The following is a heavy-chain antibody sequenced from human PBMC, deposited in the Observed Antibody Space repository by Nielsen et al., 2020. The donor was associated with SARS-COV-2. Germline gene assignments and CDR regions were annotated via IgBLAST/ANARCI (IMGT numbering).Heavy chain of an antibody. J-gene: IGHJ6*02. Sequence: SETLSHLHCLWWLHQQWWLLLELDPPAPRKGLEWIGYIYYSGSTYYNPSLKSRVTISVDTSKNQFSLKLSSVTAADTAVYYCARDIRLPSAAAQTYYYYGMDVWGQGTTVTVSS. D-gene: IGHD6-13*01. CDR2: IYYSGST. CDR3: ARDIRLPSAAAQTYYYYGMDV. V-gene: IGHV4-31*03. CDR1: WLHQQWWLL.